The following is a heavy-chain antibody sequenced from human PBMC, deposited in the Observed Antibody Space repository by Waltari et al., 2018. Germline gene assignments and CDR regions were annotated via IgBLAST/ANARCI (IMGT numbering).Heavy chain of an antibody. J-gene: IGHJ4*02. D-gene: IGHD3-16*01. CDR2: ISPFFGSP. Sequence: QVQLVQSGAEVKKPGSSVKVSCKASGGTFSSYGISWVRQAPGQRLEWMGKISPFFGSPDYAENFQGRVTITADESTTTTYLELSSLTSEDTAVYYCARIPYYYDKAPLDSWGQGTLVTVSP. CDR3: ARIPYYYDKAPLDS. CDR1: GGTFSSYG. V-gene: IGHV1-69*18.